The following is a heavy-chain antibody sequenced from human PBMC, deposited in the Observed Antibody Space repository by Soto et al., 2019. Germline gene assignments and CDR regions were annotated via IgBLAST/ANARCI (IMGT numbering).Heavy chain of an antibody. D-gene: IGHD3-22*01. CDR1: GDSISSGGYY. Sequence: QVQLQESGPGLVKPSQTLSLICTVSGDSISSGGYYWSWFRQHPGKGLEWIGYIFYDGSTYYNPSLKSRVTISVDTSKNQFSLRLSSVTAADTAVYYCARDTHDSTGYHSDYWGQGTLVTVSS. CDR2: IFYDGST. CDR3: ARDTHDSTGYHSDY. V-gene: IGHV4-31*03. J-gene: IGHJ4*02.